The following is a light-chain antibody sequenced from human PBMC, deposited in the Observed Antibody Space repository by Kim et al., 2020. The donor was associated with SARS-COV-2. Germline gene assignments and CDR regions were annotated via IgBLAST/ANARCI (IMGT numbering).Light chain of an antibody. CDR2: VSS. J-gene: IGKJ1*01. Sequence: SASVAVRVTIPFRARQSINKWLPWCQPMPGTASKLLIYVSSTLESGVPSMFSGSGSEAEFTITISSLNPDDLATYYCQQYHAYWTFGQGTKVDIK. V-gene: IGKV1-5*01. CDR3: QQYHAYWT. CDR1: QSINKW.